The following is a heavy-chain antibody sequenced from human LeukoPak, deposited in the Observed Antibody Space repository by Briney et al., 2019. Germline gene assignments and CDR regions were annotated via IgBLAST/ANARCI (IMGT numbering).Heavy chain of an antibody. V-gene: IGHV3-64*01. D-gene: IGHD1-1*01. J-gene: IGHJ6*03. Sequence: PGGSLRLSCAASGFTFSSYAMHWVRQAPGKGLEYVSAISSNGGSTYYANSVKGRFTISRDNSKNTLYLQMGSLRAEDMAVYYCARDPELERRGYYYYYYMDVWGKGTTVTVSS. CDR2: ISSNGGST. CDR3: ARDPELERRGYYYYYYMDV. CDR1: GFTFSSYA.